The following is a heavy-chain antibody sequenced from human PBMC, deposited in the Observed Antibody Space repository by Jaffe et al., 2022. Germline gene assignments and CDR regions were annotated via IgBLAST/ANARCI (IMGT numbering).Heavy chain of an antibody. CDR2: INHSGST. CDR1: GGSFSGYY. J-gene: IGHJ4*02. Sequence: QVQLQQWGAGLLKPSETLSLTCAVYGGSFSGYYWSWIRQPPGKGLEWIGEINHSGSTNYNPSLKSRVTISVDTSKNQFSLKLSSVTAADTAVYYCARGLNTMVRGVNFDYWGQGTLVTVSS. V-gene: IGHV4-34*01. CDR3: ARGLNTMVRGVNFDY. D-gene: IGHD3-10*01.